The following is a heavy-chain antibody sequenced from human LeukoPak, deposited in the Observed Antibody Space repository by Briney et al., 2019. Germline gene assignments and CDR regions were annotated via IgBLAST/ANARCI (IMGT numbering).Heavy chain of an antibody. Sequence: SETLSLTCTVSGGSISSYYWSWIRQPPGKGLEWIGYIYYSGSTNYNPSLKSRVTISVDTSKNQFSLKLSSVTAADTAVYYCARAGYCGGGSCYPWRWFDPWGQGTLVTVSS. CDR3: ARAGYCGGGSCYPWRWFDP. V-gene: IGHV4-59*01. CDR2: IYYSGST. D-gene: IGHD2-15*01. J-gene: IGHJ5*02. CDR1: GGSISSYY.